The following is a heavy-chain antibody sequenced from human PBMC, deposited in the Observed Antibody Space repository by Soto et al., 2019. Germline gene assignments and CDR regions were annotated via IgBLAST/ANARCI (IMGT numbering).Heavy chain of an antibody. CDR3: ATERIAAVQGYYYYYGMDV. Sequence: AASVKVSCKVSGYTLTELSMHWVRQAPGKGLEWMGGFDPEDGETIYAQKFQGRVTMTEDTSTDTAYMELSSLRSEDTAVYYCATERIAAVQGYYYYYGMDVWGQGTTVTSP. D-gene: IGHD6-13*01. CDR1: GYTLTELS. CDR2: FDPEDGET. V-gene: IGHV1-24*01. J-gene: IGHJ6*02.